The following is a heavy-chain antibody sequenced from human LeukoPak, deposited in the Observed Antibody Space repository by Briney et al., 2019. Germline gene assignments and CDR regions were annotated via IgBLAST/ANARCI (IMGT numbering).Heavy chain of an antibody. D-gene: IGHD5-24*01. CDR2: IWYDGSNK. CDR1: GFTFSSYG. Sequence: PGRSLRLSCAASGFTFSSYGMHWVRQAPGKGLEWVAVIWYDGSNKYYADSVKGRFTISRDNSKNTLYLQMNSLRAEDTAVYYCAKEMATIRAFDFWGQGTMVTVSS. J-gene: IGHJ3*01. V-gene: IGHV3-33*06. CDR3: AKEMATIRAFDF.